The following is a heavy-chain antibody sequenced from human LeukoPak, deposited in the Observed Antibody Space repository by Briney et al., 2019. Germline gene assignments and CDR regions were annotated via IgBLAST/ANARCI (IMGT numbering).Heavy chain of an antibody. CDR2: IYYSGST. V-gene: IGHV4-31*03. CDR3: ARVQKPAYYMDV. J-gene: IGHJ6*03. Sequence: SQTLSLTCTVSGGSISSGGYYWSWIRQHPGKGLEWIGYIYYSGSTHYNPSLKSRVTISVDASKNQFSLKLSSVTAADTAVYYCARVQKPAYYMDVWRKGTTVTVS. CDR1: GGSISSGGYY.